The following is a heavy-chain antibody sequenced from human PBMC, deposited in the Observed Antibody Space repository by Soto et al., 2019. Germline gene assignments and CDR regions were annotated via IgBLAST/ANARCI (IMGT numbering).Heavy chain of an antibody. D-gene: IGHD2-21*02. CDR1: GFTFSSYG. Sequence: QVQLVESGGGVVQPGRSLRLSCAASGFTFSSYGMHWVRQAPGKGLEWVAVIWYDGSNKYYADSVKGRFTISRDNSKNTLYLQMNSLRAEDTAVYYCARAYCGGDCYSRYYYGMDVWGQGTTVTVSS. V-gene: IGHV3-33*01. CDR3: ARAYCGGDCYSRYYYGMDV. CDR2: IWYDGSNK. J-gene: IGHJ6*01.